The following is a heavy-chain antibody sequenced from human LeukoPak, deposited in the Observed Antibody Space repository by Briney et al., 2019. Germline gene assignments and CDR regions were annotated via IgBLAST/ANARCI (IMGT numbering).Heavy chain of an antibody. CDR2: ISSGSSFI. Sequence: GGTPRLSCAASGFTFPSDSMNWVRQAPGERVWRVSSISSGSSFISYADSVKGRFTISRDNAKNSLDLQMNSLRAEDTAVYYCARDALVTTSSYYYYMDVWGKGTTVTVSS. J-gene: IGHJ6*03. CDR1: GFTFPSDS. CDR3: ARDALVTTSSYYYYMDV. D-gene: IGHD5-12*01. V-gene: IGHV3-21*01.